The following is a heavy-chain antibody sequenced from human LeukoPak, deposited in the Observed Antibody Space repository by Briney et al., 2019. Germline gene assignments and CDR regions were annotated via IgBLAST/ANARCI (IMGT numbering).Heavy chain of an antibody. CDR2: IKQDGSEK. Sequence: GGSLRLSCAASGFTFSNAWMTWVRQAPGKGLEWVAIIKQDGSEKYYVDSVKGRFTISRDNAKNSLSLQMNSLRAEDTAVYYCAGGSGWIQTHWGQGTLVTVSS. D-gene: IGHD6-19*01. J-gene: IGHJ4*02. CDR3: AGGSGWIQTH. CDR1: GFTFSNAW. V-gene: IGHV3-7*04.